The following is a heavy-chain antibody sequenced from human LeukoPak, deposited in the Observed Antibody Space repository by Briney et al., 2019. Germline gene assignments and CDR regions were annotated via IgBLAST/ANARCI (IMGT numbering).Heavy chain of an antibody. CDR2: ISWNSGSI. Sequence: GGSLRLSCAASGFTFDDYAMHWVRQAPGKGLEWVSGISWNSGSIGYADSVKGRFTISRDNAKNSLYLQMNSLRAEDTALYYCAKEAGNDAFDIWGQGTVVTVSS. CDR3: AKEAGNDAFDI. J-gene: IGHJ3*02. CDR1: GFTFDDYA. V-gene: IGHV3-9*01.